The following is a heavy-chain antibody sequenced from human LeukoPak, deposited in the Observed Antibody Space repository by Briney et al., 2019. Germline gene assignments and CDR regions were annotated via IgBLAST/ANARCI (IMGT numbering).Heavy chain of an antibody. Sequence: GGSLRLSCAASGFTFSSYAMHWVRQAPGKGLEYVSAISSNGGSTYYANSVKGRFTISRDNSKNTLYLQMGSLRAEDTAVYYCAKGEDDSTGYYLMGFDYWGQGTLVTVSS. J-gene: IGHJ4*02. CDR2: ISSNGGST. CDR3: AKGEDDSTGYYLMGFDY. V-gene: IGHV3-64*01. CDR1: GFTFSSYA. D-gene: IGHD3-22*01.